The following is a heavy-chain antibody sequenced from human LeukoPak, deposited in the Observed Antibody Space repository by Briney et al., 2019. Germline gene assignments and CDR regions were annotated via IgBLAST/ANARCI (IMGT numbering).Heavy chain of an antibody. CDR2: IYTSGRT. J-gene: IGHJ5*02. V-gene: IGHV4-61*02. CDR3: ATTPTRAAAGNWFDP. Sequence: SETLSLTCTVSGGSISSDSYYWSWIRQPAGKGLEWIGRIYTSGRTNYNPSLKSRLTISLDTSKNQFSLKLSSVTAADTAVYYCATTPTRAAAGNWFDPWGQGTLVTVSP. CDR1: GGSISSDSYY. D-gene: IGHD6-13*01.